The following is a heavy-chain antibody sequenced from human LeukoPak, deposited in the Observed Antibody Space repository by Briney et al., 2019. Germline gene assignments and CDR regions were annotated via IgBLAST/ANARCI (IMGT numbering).Heavy chain of an antibody. CDR1: GFTFGNAW. CDR2: IKSKVHGGTL. D-gene: IGHD5-24*01. CDR3: ATDRDATHLNY. J-gene: IGHJ4*02. V-gene: IGHV3-15*01. Sequence: PGGSLRLSCAASGFTFGNAWMNWLRQAPGKGLEWVGRIKSKVHGGTLEYAAPVKGRFTISRDDSENTLHLQMSSLTTEDTAVYYCATDRDATHLNYWGQGTLVTVSS.